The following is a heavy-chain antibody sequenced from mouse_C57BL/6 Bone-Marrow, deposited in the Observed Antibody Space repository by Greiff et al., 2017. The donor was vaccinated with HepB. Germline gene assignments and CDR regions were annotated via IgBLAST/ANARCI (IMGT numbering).Heavy chain of an antibody. J-gene: IGHJ3*01. V-gene: IGHV2-5*01. Sequence: QVHVKQSGPGLVQPSQSLSITCTVSGFSFTSYGVHWVRQSPGKGLEWLGVIWRGGSTDYNAAFMSRLSITKDNSKSQVFFKMNSLQADDTAIYYCAKRDGNYGAWFAYWGQGTLVTVSA. CDR3: AKRDGNYGAWFAY. D-gene: IGHD2-1*01. CDR2: IWRGGST. CDR1: GFSFTSYG.